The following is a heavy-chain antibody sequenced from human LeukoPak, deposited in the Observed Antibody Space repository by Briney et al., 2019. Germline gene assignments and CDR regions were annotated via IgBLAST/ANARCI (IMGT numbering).Heavy chain of an antibody. J-gene: IGHJ4*02. CDR2: LSYDGRNK. Sequence: GGSLRLSCAASGFTFSGYGMHWVRQAPGKGLEWVAVLSYDGRNKYYADSLKGRFTISRDNSKNTLFLQMNSLRAEDTAVYYCAKDETRDAYNLGATDYWGQGTLVTVSS. V-gene: IGHV3-30*18. CDR3: AKDETRDAYNLGATDY. CDR1: GFTFSGYG. D-gene: IGHD5-24*01.